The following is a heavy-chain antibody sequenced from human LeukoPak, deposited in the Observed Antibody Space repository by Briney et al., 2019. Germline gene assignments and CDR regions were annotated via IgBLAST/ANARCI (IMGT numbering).Heavy chain of an antibody. D-gene: IGHD1-14*01. CDR3: ARDLTLDVFDI. CDR1: GFTFSSYG. CDR2: IWYDGSKK. J-gene: IGHJ3*02. Sequence: GGSLRLSCAVSGFTFSSYGMHWVRQAPGKGLEWVAVIWYDGSKKYYPDSVKGRFTISRDNSKNTLYLQMNSLRAEDTAVYYCARDLTLDVFDIWGQGTMVTVSS. V-gene: IGHV3-33*01.